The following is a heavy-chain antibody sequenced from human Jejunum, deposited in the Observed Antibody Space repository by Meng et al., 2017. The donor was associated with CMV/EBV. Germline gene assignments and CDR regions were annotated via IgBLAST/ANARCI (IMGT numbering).Heavy chain of an antibody. Sequence: ASGFTFSNYWMHWVRQAPGKGLVWVSHLSGVGITTNYADSVKGRFTISRDSAKNTLYLQMNSLRAEDAAIYYCAKDLFYDGSGYYLGNWGQGALVTVS. CDR3: AKDLFYDGSGYYLGN. V-gene: IGHV3-74*01. CDR2: LSGVGITT. CDR1: GFTFSNYW. J-gene: IGHJ4*02. D-gene: IGHD3-22*01.